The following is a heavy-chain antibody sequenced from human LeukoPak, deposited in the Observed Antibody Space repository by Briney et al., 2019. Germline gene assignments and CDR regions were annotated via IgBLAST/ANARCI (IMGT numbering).Heavy chain of an antibody. Sequence: GGSLRLSCAASGFTFSGYAMSWVRQAPGKGLEWVSAISGSGGSTYYADSVKGRFTISRDNSKNTLYLQMNSLRAEDTAVYYCAKTDRSTTIAAAGTVDYWGQGTLVTVSS. CDR2: ISGSGGST. V-gene: IGHV3-23*01. CDR3: AKTDRSTTIAAAGTVDY. D-gene: IGHD6-13*01. J-gene: IGHJ4*02. CDR1: GFTFSGYA.